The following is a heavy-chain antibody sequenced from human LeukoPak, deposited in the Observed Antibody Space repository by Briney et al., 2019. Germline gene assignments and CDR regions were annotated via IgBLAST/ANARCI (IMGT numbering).Heavy chain of an antibody. J-gene: IGHJ4*02. CDR1: GGTFISYT. CDR2: IIPILGIA. Sequence: ASVKVSCKASGGTFISYTISWVRQAPGQGLEWMGRIIPILGIANYAQKFQGRVTITADKSTSTAYMELSSLRSEDTAVYDCAREQDIAVVPAARLSSYGEYCGEGTLVTVSS. CDR3: AREQDIAVVPAARLSSYGEY. V-gene: IGHV1-69*04. D-gene: IGHD2-2*01.